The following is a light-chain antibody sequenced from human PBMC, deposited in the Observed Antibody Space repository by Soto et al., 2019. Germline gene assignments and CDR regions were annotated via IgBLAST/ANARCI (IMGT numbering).Light chain of an antibody. J-gene: IGKJ5*01. CDR2: DAS. Sequence: IVLTQSPATLSLSPGERATRSCRASQSVSSYLAWYQHKPGQAPRLLIYDASNRATGIPARFSGSGSGTDFTLTISSLEPEDFALYYCQQRSNWPSFGQGTRLEIK. CDR1: QSVSSY. V-gene: IGKV3-11*01. CDR3: QQRSNWPS.